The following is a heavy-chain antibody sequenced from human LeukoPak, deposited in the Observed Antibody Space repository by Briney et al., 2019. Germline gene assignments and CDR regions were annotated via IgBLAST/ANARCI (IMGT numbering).Heavy chain of an antibody. V-gene: IGHV1-46*01. J-gene: IGHJ4*02. Sequence: GASVKVSCKAFRYTFTNYYMYWVRQAPGQGLEWMGIINPSGGSTSYAQKFQGRVTMTRDTSTSTVYMELSSLRSEDTAVFYCARDRYGYVFDYWGQGTLVTVSP. CDR1: RYTFTNYY. CDR2: INPSGGST. CDR3: ARDRYGYVFDY. D-gene: IGHD5-18*01.